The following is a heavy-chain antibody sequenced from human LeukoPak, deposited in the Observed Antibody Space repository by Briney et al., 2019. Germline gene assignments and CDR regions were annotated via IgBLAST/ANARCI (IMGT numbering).Heavy chain of an antibody. CDR2: VFYSGTT. D-gene: IGHD1-26*01. CDR3: ASERWSRRSYFDY. V-gene: IGHV4-39*07. J-gene: IGHJ4*02. Sequence: PSETLSLTCTVSGDSVSNSHYYWAWIRQPPGKGLEWIGTVFYSGTTYYSPSLVGRVTISVDTSMTQFSLKLTSVTAADTAVYYCASERWSRRSYFDYWGQGMLVTVSS. CDR1: GDSVSNSHYY.